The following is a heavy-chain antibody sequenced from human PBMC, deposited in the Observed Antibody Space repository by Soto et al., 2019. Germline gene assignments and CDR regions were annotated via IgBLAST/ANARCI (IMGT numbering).Heavy chain of an antibody. CDR1: GFTFSSYA. D-gene: IGHD6-13*01. CDR3: AKDEGSSFFLSNQSTHRPFSGMDV. CDR2: ISGSGGST. J-gene: IGHJ6*02. Sequence: EVQLLESGGGLVQPGGSLRLSCAASGFTFSSYAMSWVRQAPGKGLEWVSAISGSGGSTYYADSVKGRFTISRDNSKNMLYLQMNSLRAEDTAVYYCAKDEGSSFFLSNQSTHRPFSGMDVWGQGTTVTVSS. V-gene: IGHV3-23*01.